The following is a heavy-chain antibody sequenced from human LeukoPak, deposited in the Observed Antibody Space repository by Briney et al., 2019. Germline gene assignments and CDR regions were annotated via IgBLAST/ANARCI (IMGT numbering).Heavy chain of an antibody. CDR1: GFTFSDFH. V-gene: IGHV3-11*01. Sequence: GGSLRLSCTASGFTFSDFHMSWIRQAPGKGLEWVSHISGSGYAIHHPGSVKGRFTISRDNAKNSLYLQMNSLRVEDSAVYYCARLSGTYSRGGDHWGQGTLVTGSS. CDR2: ISGSGYAI. CDR3: ARLSGTYSRGGDH. J-gene: IGHJ4*02. D-gene: IGHD1-26*01.